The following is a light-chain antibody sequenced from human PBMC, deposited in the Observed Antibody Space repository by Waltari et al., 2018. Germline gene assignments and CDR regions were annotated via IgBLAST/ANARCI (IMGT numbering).Light chain of an antibody. J-gene: IGLJ2*01. CDR2: EVS. CDR1: SSDVGGYNY. V-gene: IGLV2-14*01. Sequence: QSALTQPASVSGSPGQSITISCTGTSSDVGGYNYVSWYQQHPGKAPKLMIYEVSNRSSGVSNRFSGSKSGNTASLTSSRRQAEDEADYYCSSYTSSSPVVFGGGTKLTVL. CDR3: SSYTSSSPVV.